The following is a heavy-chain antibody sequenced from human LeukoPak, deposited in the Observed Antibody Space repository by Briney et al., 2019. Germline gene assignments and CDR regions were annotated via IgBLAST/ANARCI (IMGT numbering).Heavy chain of an antibody. J-gene: IGHJ4*02. V-gene: IGHV3-23*01. CDR3: AKDSALRYYDSSGYFDY. Sequence: GGSLRLSCAASGFAFNNYAMAWVRQAPGKGLEWVSAIGNSGGSTYYADSVKGRFTISRDNSKNTLSLQMNSLRAEDTAVYYCAKDSALRYYDSSGYFDYWGQGTLVTVSS. CDR1: GFAFNNYA. D-gene: IGHD3-22*01. CDR2: IGNSGGST.